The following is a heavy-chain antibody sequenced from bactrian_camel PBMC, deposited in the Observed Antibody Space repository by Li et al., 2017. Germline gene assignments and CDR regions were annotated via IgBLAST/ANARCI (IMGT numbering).Heavy chain of an antibody. CDR3: AAKDVAGVTSRLTLVT. V-gene: IGHV3S37*01. CDR2: IHRAGDMT. Sequence: QVQLVESGGGLVQAGGSLRLSCAASGFTFSSSAMSWVRRAPGKGLEWVSTIHRAGDMTYYGDSVKGRFTISRDNAKSTLYLHLTTLKPEDTAMYYCAAKDVAGVTSRLTLVTGARGPRSPSP. J-gene: IGHJ6*01. CDR1: GFTFSSSA. D-gene: IGHD6*01.